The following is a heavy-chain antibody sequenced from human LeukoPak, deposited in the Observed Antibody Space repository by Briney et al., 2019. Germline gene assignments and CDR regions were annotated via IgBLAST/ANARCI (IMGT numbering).Heavy chain of an antibody. CDR3: AKGPPTSYSSSWQEYFQH. D-gene: IGHD6-13*01. Sequence: GGSLRLSCAASGFTFSSYAMSWVRQAPGKGLEWVSAISGSGGSTYYADSVKGRFTISRDNSKNTLYLQMNSLRAEDTAVYYCAKGPPTSYSSSWQEYFQHWGQGTLDTVSS. CDR2: ISGSGGST. J-gene: IGHJ1*01. V-gene: IGHV3-23*01. CDR1: GFTFSSYA.